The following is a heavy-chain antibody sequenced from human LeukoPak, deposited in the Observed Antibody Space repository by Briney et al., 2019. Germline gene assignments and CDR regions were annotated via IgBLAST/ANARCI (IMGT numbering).Heavy chain of an antibody. J-gene: IGHJ4*02. CDR2: INHSGST. Sequence: SETLSLTCAVYGGSFSGYYWSWIRQPPGKGLEWIGEINHSGSTNYNPSLKSRVTISVDTSKNQFSLKLSSVTAADTAVYYCARGRYDFWSGYSYYFDYWGQGTLVIVSS. CDR3: ARGRYDFWSGYSYYFDY. V-gene: IGHV4-34*01. CDR1: GGSFSGYY. D-gene: IGHD3-3*01.